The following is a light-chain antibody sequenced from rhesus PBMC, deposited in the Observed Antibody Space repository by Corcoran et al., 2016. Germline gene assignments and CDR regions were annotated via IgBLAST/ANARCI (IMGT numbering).Light chain of an antibody. CDR1: QGITND. CDR2: EAS. V-gene: IGKV1-25*01. CDR3: QHYYSTPLT. J-gene: IGKJ4*01. Sequence: DIQMTQSPSSLSASVGDRVTITCRASQGITNDLAWYQQKPGETPKLLIYEASSLQSGIPSRFSGSRSGTDFTLTISSLQSEDFATYYCQHYYSTPLTFGGGTKVEIK.